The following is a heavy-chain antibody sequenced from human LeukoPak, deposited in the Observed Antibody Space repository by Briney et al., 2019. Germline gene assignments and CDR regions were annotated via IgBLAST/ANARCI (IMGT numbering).Heavy chain of an antibody. CDR3: AKDYYDSSGYYNDAFDM. V-gene: IGHV6-1*01. Sequence: SQTLSLTCVISGDSVSSNSAAWHWIRQSPSRGLEWLGRTYYRSKWYNDYAVSVKSRIAINPDASKNQFSLQLNSVTPEDTAVYYCAKDYYDSSGYYNDAFDMWGQGTMVTVSS. D-gene: IGHD3-22*01. J-gene: IGHJ3*02. CDR2: TYYRSKWYN. CDR1: GDSVSSNSAA.